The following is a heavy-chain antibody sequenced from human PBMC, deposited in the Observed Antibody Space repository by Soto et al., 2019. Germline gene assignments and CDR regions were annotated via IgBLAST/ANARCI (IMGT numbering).Heavy chain of an antibody. CDR3: AKGDNLGPKTGYAFDP. V-gene: IGHV6-1*01. Sequence: PSQTLSLTCAISGDSVSSNTASWNWIRQSPSRRLQWLGRTYVRSKWYNDYAVSVKSRIITNPDTSNNQSSRQLNYVTPEDTAVYFCAKGDNLGPKTGYAFDPWGQGIRVTVSS. CDR2: TYVRSKWYN. CDR1: GDSVSSNTAS. D-gene: IGHD5-12*01. J-gene: IGHJ5*02.